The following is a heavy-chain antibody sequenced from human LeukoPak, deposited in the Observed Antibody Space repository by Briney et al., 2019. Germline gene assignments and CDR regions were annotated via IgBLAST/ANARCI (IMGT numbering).Heavy chain of an antibody. V-gene: IGHV1-18*01. CDR1: GYTFTSYG. J-gene: IGHJ4*02. D-gene: IGHD6-13*01. Sequence: ASVKVSCKASGYTFTSYGISRVRQAPGQGLEWLGWISAYNGNTNYAQKLQDRVIMTTDSSTSKSYMELRSLRSDDTAVYYCVKYHGLSPAGTVSPFDFWGQGILVTVSS. CDR3: VKYHGLSPAGTVSPFDF. CDR2: ISAYNGNT.